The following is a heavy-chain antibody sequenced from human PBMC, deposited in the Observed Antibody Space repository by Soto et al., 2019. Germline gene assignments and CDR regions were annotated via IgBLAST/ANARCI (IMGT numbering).Heavy chain of an antibody. V-gene: IGHV4-31*03. J-gene: IGHJ4*02. CDR1: GASIRGGVYY. Sequence: PSETLSLTCSVSGASIRGGVYYWSWLRQSPGKGLEWIGHIYYTGSTFYSPSLKSRLTISLDTSKNQFSLDLRSVTAADTAMYYCARIEMASIKWGRGSLVTVYS. CDR3: ARIEMASIK. CDR2: IYYTGST.